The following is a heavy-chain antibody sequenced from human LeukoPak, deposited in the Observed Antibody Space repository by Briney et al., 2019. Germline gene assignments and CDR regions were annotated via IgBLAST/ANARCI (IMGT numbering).Heavy chain of an antibody. D-gene: IGHD6-6*01. CDR3: ARNRRSSVFYS. Sequence: GSLRLSCAASGFTFSNYAMSWIRQPAGKGLEWIGRIYTSGSTNYNPSLKSRVTMSVDTSKNQFSLKLSSVTAADTAVYYGARNRRSSVFYSCGQGTLVTVSS. V-gene: IGHV4-4*07. CDR2: IYTSGST. CDR1: GFTFSNYA. J-gene: IGHJ4*02.